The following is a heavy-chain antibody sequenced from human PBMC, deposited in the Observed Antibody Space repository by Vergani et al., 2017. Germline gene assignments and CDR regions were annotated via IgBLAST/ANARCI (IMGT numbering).Heavy chain of an antibody. V-gene: IGHV3-49*03. CDR1: GFTFGYYA. D-gene: IGHD3-10*01. Sequence: EVQLVESGGDLVQPGRSLRLSCTASGFTFGYYAMDWFRQAPGQGLGWVGGIRSKAYGPATIYAASVKGRFTISRDDSNSIAYLQMNNLQTEDTAMYYCVRDQVTMLRGSDALDIWGQGTMVTVSS. CDR2: IRSKAYGPAT. J-gene: IGHJ3*02. CDR3: VRDQVTMLRGSDALDI.